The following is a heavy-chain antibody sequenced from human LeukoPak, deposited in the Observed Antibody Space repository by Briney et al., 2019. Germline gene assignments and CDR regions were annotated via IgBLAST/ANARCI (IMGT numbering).Heavy chain of an antibody. D-gene: IGHD3-16*02. J-gene: IGHJ3*02. CDR1: GYTFPSYD. CDR3: ARQGPYYDYIWGSYRSDAFDI. Sequence: GASVKVSCKASGYTFPSYDINWVRQATGQGLEWMGWMNPNSGNTGYAQKFQGRVTMTRNTSISTAYMELSSLRSEDTAVYYCARQGPYYDYIWGSYRSDAFDIWGQGTMVTVSS. V-gene: IGHV1-8*01. CDR2: MNPNSGNT.